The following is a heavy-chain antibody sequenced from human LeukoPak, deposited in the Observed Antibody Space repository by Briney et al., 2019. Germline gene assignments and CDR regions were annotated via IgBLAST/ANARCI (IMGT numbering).Heavy chain of an antibody. D-gene: IGHD2-2*01. CDR3: ARESNSTSSNWFDP. CDR2: INHSGST. J-gene: IGHJ5*02. Sequence: PSETLSLTCAVYGGSFSGYYWSWIRQPPGKGLEWIGEINHSGSTNYNPSLKSRVTISVDTSKNQFSLKLSSVTAADTAVYYCARESNSTSSNWFDPWGQGTLVTVSS. V-gene: IGHV4-34*01. CDR1: GGSFSGYY.